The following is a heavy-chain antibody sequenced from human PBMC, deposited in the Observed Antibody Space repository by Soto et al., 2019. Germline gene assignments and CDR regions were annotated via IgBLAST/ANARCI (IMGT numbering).Heavy chain of an antibody. Sequence: EVQLVESGGGLVQPGGSLRLSCAASGFTFSSYSMNWVRQAPGKGLEWVSYISSSSSTIYYADSVKDRFTISRDNAKNSLYLQMNSLRAEDTAVYYCARERGYSGYDSGWFDPWGQGTLVTVSS. J-gene: IGHJ5*02. CDR2: ISSSSSTI. CDR1: GFTFSSYS. CDR3: ARERGYSGYDSGWFDP. V-gene: IGHV3-48*01. D-gene: IGHD5-12*01.